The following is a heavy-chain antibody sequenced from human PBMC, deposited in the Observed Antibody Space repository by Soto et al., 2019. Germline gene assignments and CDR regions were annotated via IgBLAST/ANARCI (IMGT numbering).Heavy chain of an antibody. CDR2: IYSGSST. CDR1: GFPFNNYG. CDR3: ARGITTTLFDY. D-gene: IGHD1-20*01. V-gene: IGHV3-66*01. Sequence: GGSLRLSCAASGFPFNNYGMHWVRQAPAKGLEWVSIIYSGSSTYYIDSVKGRFTISRDNSKNTLYLQMDSLRAEDAAVYFCARGITTTLFDYWGQGTLVTVSS. J-gene: IGHJ4*02.